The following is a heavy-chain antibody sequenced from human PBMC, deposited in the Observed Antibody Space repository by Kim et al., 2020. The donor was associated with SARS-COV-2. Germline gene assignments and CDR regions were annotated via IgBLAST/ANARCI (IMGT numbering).Heavy chain of an antibody. J-gene: IGHJ4*02. CDR3: AREPGGLDY. CDR2: ISSGVTTSTI. Sequence: GGSLRLSCAASGFTFSAFVMNWVRQAPGKGLEWIAYISSGVTTSTIYYADSVKGRFTISRDNARNSLYLQMNSLSAEDTAVYYCAREPGGLDYWGQGTLVTVSA. V-gene: IGHV3-48*03. D-gene: IGHD3-16*01. CDR1: GFTFSAFV.